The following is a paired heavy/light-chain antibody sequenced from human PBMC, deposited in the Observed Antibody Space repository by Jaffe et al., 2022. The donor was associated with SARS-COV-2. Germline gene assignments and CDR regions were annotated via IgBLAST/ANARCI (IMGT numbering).Heavy chain of an antibody. J-gene: IGHJ6*02. CDR3: AKDLRVLRYFDWLSYSTEGYYGMDV. CDR2: ISYDGSNK. V-gene: IGHV3-30*18. CDR1: GFTFSSYG. D-gene: IGHD3-9*01. Sequence: QVQLVESGGGVVQPGRSLRLSCAASGFTFSSYGMHWVRQAPGKGLEWVAVISYDGSNKYYADSVKGRFTISRDNSKNTLYLQMNSLRAEDTAVYYCAKDLRVLRYFDWLSYSTEGYYGMDVWGQGTTVTVSS.
Light chain of an antibody. CDR3: SSYTSSSTLVV. Sequence: QSALTQPASVSGSPGQSITISCTGTSSDVGGYNYVSWYQQHPGKAPKLMIYEVSNRPSGVPDRFSGSKSGNTASLTISGLQAEDEADYYCSSYTSSSTLVVFGGGTKLTVL. V-gene: IGLV2-14*01. J-gene: IGLJ2*01. CDR2: EVS. CDR1: SSDVGGYNY.